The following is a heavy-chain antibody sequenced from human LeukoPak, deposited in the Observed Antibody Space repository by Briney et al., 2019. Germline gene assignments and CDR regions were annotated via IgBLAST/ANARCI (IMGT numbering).Heavy chain of an antibody. CDR2: IIPIFGTA. CDR3: ARAGYSSSWYGDYYMDV. J-gene: IGHJ6*03. D-gene: IGHD6-13*01. Sequence: SVKVSCKASGGTFNSYAISWVRQAPGQGLEWMGRIIPIFGTAKYAQKFQGRVTITTDESTSTAYMELSSLRSEDTAVYYCARAGYSSSWYGDYYMDVWGKGTTVTVSS. V-gene: IGHV1-69*05. CDR1: GGTFNSYA.